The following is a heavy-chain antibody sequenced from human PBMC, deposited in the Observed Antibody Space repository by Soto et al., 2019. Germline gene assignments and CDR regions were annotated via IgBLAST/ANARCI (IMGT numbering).Heavy chain of an antibody. CDR3: AREATDYNLAPGMDV. CDR1: GFTFSDYA. J-gene: IGHJ6*02. CDR2: ISYDGSNK. V-gene: IGHV3-30-3*01. D-gene: IGHD4-4*01. Sequence: QVQLVESGGGVVQPGRSLRLSCAASGFTFSDYAMHWVRQAPGKGLEWVAVISYDGSNKYYADSVKGRFTISRDNSKNTLYLQMDSLRAEDTAVYYCAREATDYNLAPGMDVWGQGTTVTVSS.